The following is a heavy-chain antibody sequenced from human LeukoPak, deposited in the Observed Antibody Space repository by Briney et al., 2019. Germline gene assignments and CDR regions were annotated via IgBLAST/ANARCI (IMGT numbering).Heavy chain of an antibody. D-gene: IGHD3-3*01. J-gene: IGHJ4*02. V-gene: IGHV4-38-2*01. CDR1: GYSISSGYY. Sequence: SETLSLTCAVSGYSISSGYYWGWIRPPPGKGLEWIGSIYHSGSTYYNPSLKSRVTISADTSKNQFSLKLSSVTAADTAVYYCARHSHHVTYYDFWSGYYTEGFDYWGQGTLVTVSS. CDR2: IYHSGST. CDR3: ARHSHHVTYYDFWSGYYTEGFDY.